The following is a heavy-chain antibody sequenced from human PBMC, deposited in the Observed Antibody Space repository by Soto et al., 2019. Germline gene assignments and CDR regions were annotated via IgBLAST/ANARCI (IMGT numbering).Heavy chain of an antibody. CDR2: IIPLFGTA. J-gene: IGHJ4*02. V-gene: IGHV1-69*13. CDR3: ATELGENPASPFDA. CDR1: GVTFSSET. Sequence: SVKVSCNASGVTFSSETRSWVRQAPGQGLECVGGIIPLFGTASYAQKFQGRVTITADESTSTVYMELSSLRSDDTAVYFCATELGENPASPFDAWGQGTLVTVSS. D-gene: IGHD3-10*01.